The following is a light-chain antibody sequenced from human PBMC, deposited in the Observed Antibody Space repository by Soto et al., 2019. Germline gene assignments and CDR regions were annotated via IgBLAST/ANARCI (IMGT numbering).Light chain of an antibody. CDR1: SGDVGSHNL. V-gene: IGLV2-23*01. J-gene: IGLJ2*01. Sequence: QSALTQPASVSGSPGQSITISCTGTSGDVGSHNLVSWYQQHPGKAPKLISYGDTKRPSGISNRFSASKSGNTASMTISGLQAEDEADYYCCSYAGSNTLLFGGGTKLTVL. CDR2: GDT. CDR3: CSYAGSNTLL.